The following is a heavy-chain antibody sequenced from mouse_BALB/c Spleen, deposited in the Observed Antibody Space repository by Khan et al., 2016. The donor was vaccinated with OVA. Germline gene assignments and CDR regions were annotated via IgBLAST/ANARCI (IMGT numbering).Heavy chain of an antibody. Sequence: EVQLVESGPGLVKPSQSLSLTCTVTGYSITSDYAWNWIRQFPGNKLDWMGYISYRGSTNYNPSLKSRISITRDPSKNQFFLQLNSVTTEDTATYNCARDGSRYNYAMDYGGQGTSVTVSS. D-gene: IGHD2-3*01. CDR2: ISYRGST. J-gene: IGHJ4*01. V-gene: IGHV3-2*02. CDR1: GYSITSDYA. CDR3: ARDGSRYNYAMDY.